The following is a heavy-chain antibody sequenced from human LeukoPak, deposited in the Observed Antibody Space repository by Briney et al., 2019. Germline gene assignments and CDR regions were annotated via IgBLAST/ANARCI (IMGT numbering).Heavy chain of an antibody. Sequence: GASVKVSCKASGYTFTGYYMHWARQAPGQGLEWMGWINPNSRGTNYAQKFQGRVTMTRDTSISTAYMELRRLRSDDTAVYYCARDPEPAGGGYYGMDVWGQGTTVTVSS. D-gene: IGHD1-14*01. CDR3: ARDPEPAGGGYYGMDV. V-gene: IGHV1-2*02. CDR1: GYTFTGYY. J-gene: IGHJ6*02. CDR2: INPNSRGT.